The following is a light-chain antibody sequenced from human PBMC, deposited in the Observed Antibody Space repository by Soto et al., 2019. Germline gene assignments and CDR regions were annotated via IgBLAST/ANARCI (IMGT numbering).Light chain of an antibody. V-gene: IGLV2-14*01. J-gene: IGLJ1*01. CDR2: DVS. CDR1: SSDVGGYSY. Sequence: QSVLTQPASVYGSPGQSITISCPGTSSDVGGYSYVSWYQQHPGKAPKLMIYDVSNRPSGVSNRFSGSKSGNTASLTISGLQAEDEADYYCSSYTSSSTVFGTGTKVTVL. CDR3: SSYTSSSTV.